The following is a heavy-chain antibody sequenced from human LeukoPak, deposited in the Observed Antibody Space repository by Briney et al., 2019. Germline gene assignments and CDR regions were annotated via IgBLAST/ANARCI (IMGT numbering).Heavy chain of an antibody. Sequence: SETLSPTCAVYGGSFSGYYWGWIRQPLGKGLEWIGEINHSGSTNYNPSLKSRATISVDTSKNHFSLKLSSVTAADTAVYYCARGTNFYGSGSYYTYYSYYYMDVWGKGTTVTVSS. D-gene: IGHD3-10*01. CDR1: GGSFSGYY. V-gene: IGHV4-34*05. CDR3: ARGTNFYGSGSYYTYYSYYYMDV. J-gene: IGHJ6*03. CDR2: INHSGST.